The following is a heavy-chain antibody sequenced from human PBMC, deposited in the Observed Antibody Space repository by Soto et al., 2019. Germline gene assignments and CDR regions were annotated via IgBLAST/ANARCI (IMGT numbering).Heavy chain of an antibody. CDR3: TKGAELTVQRFLDSVCGH. D-gene: IGHD3-9*01. V-gene: IGHV5-51*03. CDR2: IYTEDSET. Sequence: EVQLEPSGAEVIQPGESLKISCKGSGYSFTNYWIGWVRQMPGKDLVWIGIIYTEDSETRYSPSCQALVTISGDKSISTDYLQWNSLPASHTATYYCTKGAELTVQRFLDSVCGHWGQGTPVTVSS. J-gene: IGHJ4*02. CDR1: GYSFTNYW.